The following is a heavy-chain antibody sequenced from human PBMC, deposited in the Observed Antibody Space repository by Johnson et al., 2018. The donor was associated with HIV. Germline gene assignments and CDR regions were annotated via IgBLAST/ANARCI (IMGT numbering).Heavy chain of an antibody. CDR1: RFTFDDYA. V-gene: IGHV3-9*01. Sequence: EVQLVASGGGLVQPGRSLRLSCAASRFTFDDYAMHWVRQAPGKVLEWVSGISWNSGIIGYVDSVKGRFTISRDNSRNTRYIHMTSLRAEDTAVYYCASWCWGLRWSGFDIWGQGTMVTVSS. CDR3: ASWCWGLRWSGFDI. J-gene: IGHJ3*02. CDR2: ISWNSGII. D-gene: IGHD4-23*01.